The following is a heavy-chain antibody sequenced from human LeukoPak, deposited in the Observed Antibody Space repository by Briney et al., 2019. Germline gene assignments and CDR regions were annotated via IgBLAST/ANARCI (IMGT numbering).Heavy chain of an antibody. CDR3: AKARVGDFIVVVPAAEDY. V-gene: IGHV3-23*01. J-gene: IGHJ4*02. CDR1: GFTFSSYA. Sequence: GGSLRLSCAASGFTFSSYAMSWVRQAPGKGLEWVSAIDGNGVRTYYADSVKGRFTLSRGNSKNTLYLQMNSLRAEDTALYYCAKARVGDFIVVVPAAEDYWGQGTLVTVSS. CDR2: IDGNGVRT. D-gene: IGHD2-2*01.